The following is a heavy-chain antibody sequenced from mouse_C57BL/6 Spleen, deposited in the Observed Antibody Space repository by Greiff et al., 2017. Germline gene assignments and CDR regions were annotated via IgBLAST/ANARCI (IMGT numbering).Heavy chain of an antibody. Sequence: VQLQQSGTELVKPGASVKLSCKASGYTFTSYWMHWVKQRPGQGLEWIGNINPSNGGTNYNEKFKSKATLTVDKSSSPAYMQLSSLTSEDSAVYYCALSDDGYYVLYFDYWGQGTTLTVSS. CDR3: ALSDDGYYVLYFDY. D-gene: IGHD2-3*01. CDR2: INPSNGGT. CDR1: GYTFTSYW. J-gene: IGHJ2*01. V-gene: IGHV1-53*01.